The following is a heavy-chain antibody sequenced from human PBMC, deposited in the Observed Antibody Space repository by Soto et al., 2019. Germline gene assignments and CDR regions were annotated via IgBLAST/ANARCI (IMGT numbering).Heavy chain of an antibody. V-gene: IGHV3-23*01. CDR2: ISGSGGSK. J-gene: IGHJ4*02. CDR3: AKDYGSGYYLLDY. Sequence: GGSLRHSFAAAEFTFSGYAMSCVRQAPGKGLEWVSAISGSGGSKYYADSVKGRFTISRDNSKNTLYLQMNSLRAEDTAVYYCAKDYGSGYYLLDYWGQGTLVTVSS. CDR1: EFTFSGYA. D-gene: IGHD3-22*01.